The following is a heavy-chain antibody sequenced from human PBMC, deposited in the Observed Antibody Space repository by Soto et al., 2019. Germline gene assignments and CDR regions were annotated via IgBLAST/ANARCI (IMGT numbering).Heavy chain of an antibody. D-gene: IGHD3-22*01. CDR3: ARGYTDLYDRSGYLIDY. J-gene: IGHJ4*02. CDR1: GYTFTSYG. CDR2: ISAYNGNT. Sequence: ASVKVSFKASGYTFTSYGISWVRQAPGQGLEWMGWISAYNGNTNYAQKLQGRVTMTTDTSTSTAYMELRSLRSDDTAVYYCARGYTDLYDRSGYLIDYWGQGTLVTVSS. V-gene: IGHV1-18*01.